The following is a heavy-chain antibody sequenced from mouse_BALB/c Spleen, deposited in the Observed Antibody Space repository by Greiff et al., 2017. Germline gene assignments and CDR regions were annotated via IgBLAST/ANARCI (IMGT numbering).Heavy chain of an antibody. J-gene: IGHJ2*01. CDR1: GFAFSSYD. D-gene: IGHD2-4*01. Sequence: EVMLVESGGGLVKPGGSLKLSCAASGFAFSSYDMSWVRQTPEKRLEWVAYISSGGGSTYYPDTVKGRFTISRDNAKNTLYLQMSSLKSEDTAMYYCARQGGLRYFDYWGQGTTLTVSS. V-gene: IGHV5-12-1*01. CDR3: ARQGGLRYFDY. CDR2: ISSGGGST.